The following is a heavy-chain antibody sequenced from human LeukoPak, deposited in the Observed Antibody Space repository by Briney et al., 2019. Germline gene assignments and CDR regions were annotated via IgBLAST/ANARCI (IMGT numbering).Heavy chain of an antibody. CDR3: ARGSYGAYNYCDY. CDR1: GFTFSSYG. D-gene: IGHD4/OR15-4a*01. CDR2: IGSDGNNK. J-gene: IGHJ4*02. V-gene: IGHV3-33*01. Sequence: PGGSLTLSCAASGFTFSSYGMHWVRQPPARGLEWVAVIGSDGNNKFYADSVKGRFTISRDNSKNTLYLQMNSLRAEDTAVYYCARGSYGAYNYCDYWGQGTLVTVSS.